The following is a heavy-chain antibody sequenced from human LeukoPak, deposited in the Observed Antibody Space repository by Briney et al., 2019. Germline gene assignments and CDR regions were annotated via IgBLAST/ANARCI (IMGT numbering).Heavy chain of an antibody. CDR2: IYYSGST. CDR1: GGSISSYY. CDR3: ARGTYYDILTGYLYYFDY. Sequence: SETLSLTCTVSGGSISSYYWSRIRQPPGKGLEWIGYIYYSGSTNYNPSLKSRVTISVDTSKNQFSLKLSSVTAADTAVYYCARGTYYDILTGYLYYFDYWGQGTLVTVSS. D-gene: IGHD3-9*01. J-gene: IGHJ4*02. V-gene: IGHV4-59*01.